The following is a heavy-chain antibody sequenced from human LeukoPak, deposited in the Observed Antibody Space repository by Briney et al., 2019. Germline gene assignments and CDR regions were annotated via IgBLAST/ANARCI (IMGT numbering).Heavy chain of an antibody. Sequence: ASVKVSCKASGYTFTSYAMNWVRQAPGQGPEWMGIINPRGGSTDYAQKFQGRITMTSDTSTSTVYMELNSLRSDDTAVYFCARVGSAAATADYWGQGTLVTVSS. CDR2: INPRGGST. CDR3: ARVGSAAATADY. V-gene: IGHV1-46*01. CDR1: GYTFTSYA. J-gene: IGHJ4*02. D-gene: IGHD6-25*01.